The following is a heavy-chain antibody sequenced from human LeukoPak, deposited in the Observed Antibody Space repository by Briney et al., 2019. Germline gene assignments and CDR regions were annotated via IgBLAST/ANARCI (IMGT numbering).Heavy chain of an antibody. CDR1: GGSISSGDYY. D-gene: IGHD1-1*01. V-gene: IGHV4-30-4*01. CDR2: IYYSGST. CDR3: ARALERWLSFHNWFDP. Sequence: SETLSLTCTVSGGSISSGDYYWSWIRQPPGKGLEWIGYIYYSGSTYYNPSLKSRVTISVDTSKNQFSLKLSSVTAADTAVYYCARALERWLSFHNWFDPWGQGTLVTVSS. J-gene: IGHJ5*02.